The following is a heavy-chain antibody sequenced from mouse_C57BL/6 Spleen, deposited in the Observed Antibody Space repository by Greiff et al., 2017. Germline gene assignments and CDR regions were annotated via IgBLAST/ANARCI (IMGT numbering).Heavy chain of an antibody. CDR1: GYTFTSYW. D-gene: IGHD6-1*01. CDR3: ASSRACEEDYYAMDY. V-gene: IGHV1-64*01. CDR2: IHPNSGST. J-gene: IGHJ4*01. Sequence: QVQLQQPGAELVKPGASVKLSCKASGYTFTSYWMHWVKQRPGQGLEWIGMIHPNSGSTTYNEKFKSKATLTVHKSSSTAYMQLSSVTSEDSAVYYCASSRACEEDYYAMDYWGKGTSVTVSS.